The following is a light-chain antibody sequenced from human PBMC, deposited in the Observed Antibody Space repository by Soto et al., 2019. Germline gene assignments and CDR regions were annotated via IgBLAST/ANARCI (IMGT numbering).Light chain of an antibody. CDR2: GAS. V-gene: IGKV3-20*01. CDR1: QGVSSSY. J-gene: IGKJ3*01. CDR3: QEYGSSPFT. Sequence: EMVLTQSPGTLSLSPGERATLSCRASQGVSSSYLAWYQQKPGQSPRLLIYGASSKATGIPDRFSGSGSGTDFSLTISSLEPDDFAVYYCQEYGSSPFTCGHATKVDIK.